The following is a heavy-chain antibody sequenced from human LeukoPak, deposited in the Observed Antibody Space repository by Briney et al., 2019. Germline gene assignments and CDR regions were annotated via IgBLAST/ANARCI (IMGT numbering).Heavy chain of an antibody. J-gene: IGHJ3*02. Sequence: SSGTLSLTCTVPGGSISSYYWSWIRQPPGKGLEWIGYIYYSGSTNYNPSLKSRVTISVDTSKNQFSLKLSSVTAADTAVYYCARDLGRYDAFDIWGQGTMVTVSS. CDR2: IYYSGST. V-gene: IGHV4-59*01. CDR1: GGSISSYY. CDR3: ARDLGRYDAFDI.